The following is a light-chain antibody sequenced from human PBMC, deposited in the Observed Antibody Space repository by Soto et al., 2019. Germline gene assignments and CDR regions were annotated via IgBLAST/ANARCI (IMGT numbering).Light chain of an antibody. J-gene: IGKJ1*01. CDR2: DAS. CDR1: QSVSGAY. Sequence: EIGLTQSPATLSLSPGERATLSCRASQSVSGAYLAWYQQKPGQAPRLLIYDASSRATGIPDRFSGSGSGTDFTLTISRLEPEDFAVFFCQQYGNSPRTFGQGTKVDI. CDR3: QQYGNSPRT. V-gene: IGKV3-20*01.